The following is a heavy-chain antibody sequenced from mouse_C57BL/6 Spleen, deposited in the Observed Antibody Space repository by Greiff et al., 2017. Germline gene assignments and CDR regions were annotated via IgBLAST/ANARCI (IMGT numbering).Heavy chain of an antibody. J-gene: IGHJ3*01. CDR2: ISSGGSYT. V-gene: IGHV5-6*02. CDR1: GFTFSSYG. Sequence: EVMLVESGGDLVKPGGSLKLSCAASGFTFSSYGMSWVRQTPDKRLEWVATISSGGSYTYYPDSVKGRFTISRDNAKNTLYLQMSSLKSEDTAMYYCASLLLFAYWGQGTLVTVSA. CDR3: ASLLLFAY.